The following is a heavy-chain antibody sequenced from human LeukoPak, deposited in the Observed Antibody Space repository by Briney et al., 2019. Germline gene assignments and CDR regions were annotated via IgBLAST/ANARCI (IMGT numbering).Heavy chain of an antibody. V-gene: IGHV3-23*01. Sequence: GGTLRLSCAASGFTFSSYAMSWVRQAPGKGLEWVSGISGSGGSTVYADSVRGRFTISRDNSKNTLYLQMNSLRAEDTAVYYCAKATSDYDILTLSDPCGQGTLVTVSS. CDR3: AKATSDYDILTLSDP. J-gene: IGHJ5*02. CDR1: GFTFSSYA. CDR2: ISGSGGST. D-gene: IGHD3-9*01.